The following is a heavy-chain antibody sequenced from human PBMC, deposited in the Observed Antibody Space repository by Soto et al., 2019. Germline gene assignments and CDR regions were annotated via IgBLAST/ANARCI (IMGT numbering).Heavy chain of an antibody. J-gene: IGHJ4*02. CDR1: GFTFDDYA. CDR2: ISWNSGRI. Sequence: EVQLVESGGGLVQPGRSLRLACAASGFTFDDYAMHWVRQGPGKGLEWVSGISWNSGRIDYADSVKGRFTISRDNAKKSLYLQMNRPRGADTALYYCAKDRREYGSGWPYFDTWGQGTLVTVSS. D-gene: IGHD6-19*01. CDR3: AKDRREYGSGWPYFDT. V-gene: IGHV3-9*01.